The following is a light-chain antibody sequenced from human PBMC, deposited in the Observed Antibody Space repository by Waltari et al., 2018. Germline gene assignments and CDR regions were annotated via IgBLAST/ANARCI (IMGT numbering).Light chain of an antibody. J-gene: IGKJ5*01. CDR2: SAS. Sequence: DIQMTQSPSTLSASVGDRVTITCRASQSISSWLAWYKQQPGKAPRLLIYSASTLESGVPSRFSGSGSGTEFTLTISSLQPDDFATYYCQQYNSYSITFGQGTRLEIK. CDR1: QSISSW. V-gene: IGKV1-5*03. CDR3: QQYNSYSIT.